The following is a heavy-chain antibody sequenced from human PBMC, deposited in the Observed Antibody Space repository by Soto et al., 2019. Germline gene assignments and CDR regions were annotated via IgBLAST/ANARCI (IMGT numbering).Heavy chain of an antibody. Sequence: SETLSLTCAVSGGSISSGGYSWSWIRQPPGKGLEWIGYIFLSGSTYFYPSFKSRVTISVDSSKILFSLNLSFVTAADTAVYFFASSYCSGGSCYADDAFDIWGQGTMVTVSS. CDR1: GGSISSGGYS. CDR3: ASSYCSGGSCYADDAFDI. D-gene: IGHD2-15*01. CDR2: IFLSGST. J-gene: IGHJ3*02. V-gene: IGHV4-30-2*01.